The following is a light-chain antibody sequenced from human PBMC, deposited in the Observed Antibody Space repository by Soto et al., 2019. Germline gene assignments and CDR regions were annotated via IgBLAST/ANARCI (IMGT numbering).Light chain of an antibody. CDR1: SSNVGSHY. Sequence: QSVLTQPPSVSAAPGQKVTISCSGSSSNVGSHYVSWYQQLPGTAPKLLIYDNNKRPSGIPDRFSGYKSGTSATLGITGLQTGDEADYYCGTWDSSLSAGVFGGGTKVTVL. CDR3: GTWDSSLSAGV. CDR2: DNN. J-gene: IGLJ2*01. V-gene: IGLV1-51*01.